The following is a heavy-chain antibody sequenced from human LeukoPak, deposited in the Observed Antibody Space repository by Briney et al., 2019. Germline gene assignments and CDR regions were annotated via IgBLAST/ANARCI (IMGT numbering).Heavy chain of an antibody. CDR3: ARDNYYDSSGYYSTPDYFDY. CDR1: GFTFSDYY. CDR2: ISSSGSTI. D-gene: IGHD3-22*01. Sequence: GGSLRLSCAASGFTFSDYYMSWIRQAPGKGLEWVSYISSSGSTIYYADSVKGRFTISRDNAKNSLYLQMNSLRAEDTAVYYCARDNYYDSSGYYSTPDYFDYWGQGTLVTVSS. V-gene: IGHV3-11*04. J-gene: IGHJ4*02.